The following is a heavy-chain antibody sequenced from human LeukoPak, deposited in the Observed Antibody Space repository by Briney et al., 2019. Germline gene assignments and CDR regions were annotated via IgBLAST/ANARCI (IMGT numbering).Heavy chain of an antibody. CDR1: GFTLSSYW. Sequence: GGSLRLSCAASGFTLSSYWMSWVRQAPGKGPEWVANIRQDGSEKNYVDSVRGRFTITRDNAKNSLYLQMNSLRLEDMAVYYCARDGYASGSHDYWGQGTLVTVSS. D-gene: IGHD3-10*01. V-gene: IGHV3-7*01. CDR2: IRQDGSEK. CDR3: ARDGYASGSHDY. J-gene: IGHJ4*02.